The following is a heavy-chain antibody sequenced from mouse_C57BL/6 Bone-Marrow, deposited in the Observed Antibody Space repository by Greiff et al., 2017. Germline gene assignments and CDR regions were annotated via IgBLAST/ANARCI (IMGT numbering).Heavy chain of an antibody. CDR2: IDPEDGDT. Sequence: EVKLVESGAELVRPGASVKLSCTASGFNIKDYYMHWVKQRPEQSLAWIGRIDPEDGDTEYAPKFPGKATMTADTSSHTAYLQLSSLTSEDTAVYYCTAIDGRYYGSRWYCDVWGTGTTVTVSS. CDR3: TAIDGRYYGSRWYCDV. CDR1: GFNIKDYY. D-gene: IGHD1-1*01. J-gene: IGHJ1*03. V-gene: IGHV14-1*01.